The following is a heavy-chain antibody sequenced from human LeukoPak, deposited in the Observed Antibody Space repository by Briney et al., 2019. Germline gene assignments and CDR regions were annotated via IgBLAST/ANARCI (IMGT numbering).Heavy chain of an antibody. CDR3: ARQNFDYGHAFDI. Sequence: GGSLRLSCAASGLTFSWYWMSWVRQAPGKGLEWVANIKQDGSEKYYVDSVKGRFTISRDNAKNSLYLQMNSLRAEDTAVYYCARQNFDYGHAFDIWGQGTMVTVSS. D-gene: IGHD4-17*01. CDR1: GLTFSWYW. V-gene: IGHV3-7*01. CDR2: IKQDGSEK. J-gene: IGHJ3*02.